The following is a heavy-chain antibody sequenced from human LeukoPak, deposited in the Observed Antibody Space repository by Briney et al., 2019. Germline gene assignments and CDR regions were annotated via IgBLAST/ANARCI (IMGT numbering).Heavy chain of an antibody. CDR3: ARNSVVRDGDY. V-gene: IGHV4-38-2*02. Sequence: SETLSLTCTVSGYSISSGYYWGWIRQPPGKGLEWIGSIYYSGSTYYNPSLKSRVTISVDTSKNQFSLKLSSVTAADTAVYYCARNSVVRDGDYWGQGTLVTVSS. CDR1: GYSISSGYY. D-gene: IGHD3-10*01. CDR2: IYYSGST. J-gene: IGHJ4*02.